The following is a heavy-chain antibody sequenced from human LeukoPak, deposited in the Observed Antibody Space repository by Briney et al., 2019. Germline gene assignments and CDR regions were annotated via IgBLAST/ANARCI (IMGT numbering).Heavy chain of an antibody. J-gene: IGHJ5*02. D-gene: IGHD6-13*01. CDR1: GGFISSYY. CDR2: IYTSGST. Sequence: SETLSLTCTVSGGFISSYYWSWIRQPAGKGLEWIGRIYTSGSTNYNPSLKSRVTMSVDTSKNQFSLKLSSVTAADTAVYYCARDPRIATAGNWFDPWGQGTLVTVSS. V-gene: IGHV4-4*07. CDR3: ARDPRIATAGNWFDP.